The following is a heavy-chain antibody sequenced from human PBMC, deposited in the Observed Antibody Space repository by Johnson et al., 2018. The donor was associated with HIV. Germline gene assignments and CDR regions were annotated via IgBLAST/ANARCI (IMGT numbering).Heavy chain of an antibody. CDR1: GFTFDDYA. Sequence: VQLVESGGGVVQPGRSLRLSCAASGFTFDDYAMHWVRQAAGKGLEWVSEIDSDGETYYPASVKGRFTTSRENYKNSFYLHMNSLRAEDTAVYYCARSGYGSGSTHDAFDIWGQGTMVTVSS. CDR3: ARSGYGSGSTHDAFDI. CDR2: IDSDGET. J-gene: IGHJ3*02. V-gene: IGHV3-13*01. D-gene: IGHD3-10*01.